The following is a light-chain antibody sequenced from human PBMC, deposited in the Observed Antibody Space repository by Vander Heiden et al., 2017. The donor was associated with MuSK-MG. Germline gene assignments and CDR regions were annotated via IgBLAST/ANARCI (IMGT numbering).Light chain of an antibody. J-gene: IGLJ1*01. CDR2: EGT. Sequence: QSALTQPASVSGSPRQSITISCPGASSDVGNYNLVSWYQQHPGKAPKLIIYEGTKRPSGVSDRISGSRSDNMASLTISGLQADDEADYYCCSYSRTTTLYVFGPGTKVTVL. CDR3: CSYSRTTTLYV. CDR1: SSDVGNYNL. V-gene: IGLV2-23*01.